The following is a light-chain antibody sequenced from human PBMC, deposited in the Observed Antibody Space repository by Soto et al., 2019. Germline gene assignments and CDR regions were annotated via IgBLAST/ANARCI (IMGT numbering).Light chain of an antibody. CDR1: SSNIGSNT. V-gene: IGLV1-44*01. Sequence: QSVLTQPPSASGTPGQRVTISCSGSSSNIGSNTVNWYQQLPGTAPKLLIYSNNQRPSGVPDRSSGSKSGTSASLAIGGQQSEDEADYYCAAWDDSLNGLFGGGTKLTVL. CDR2: SNN. J-gene: IGLJ2*01. CDR3: AAWDDSLNGL.